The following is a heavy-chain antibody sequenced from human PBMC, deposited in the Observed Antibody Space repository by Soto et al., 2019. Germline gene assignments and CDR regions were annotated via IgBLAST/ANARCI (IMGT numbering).Heavy chain of an antibody. CDR3: AKRSSSSTFDS. Sequence: EVQLLESGGGLVQPGESLRLSCAASGFTFRSDAMSWVRQAPGKGLALGSVISGSDNSTYYADYVKGRFTISRDNSKNTLYIQMNSLRAEDTAVYYCAKRSSSSTFDSWGQGTLVTVSS. D-gene: IGHD6-6*01. CDR2: ISGSDNST. V-gene: IGHV3-23*01. J-gene: IGHJ4*02. CDR1: GFTFRSDA.